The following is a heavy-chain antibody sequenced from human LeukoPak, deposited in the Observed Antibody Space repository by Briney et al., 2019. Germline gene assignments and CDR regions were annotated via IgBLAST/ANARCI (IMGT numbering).Heavy chain of an antibody. Sequence: ASVEVSCKASGGTFSSYAISWVRQAPGQGLEWMGGIIPIFGTANYAQKFQGRVTITADESTSTAYMELSSLRSEDTAVYYCASSITIFGVVTTTGGFDYWGQGTLVTVSS. CDR3: ASSITIFGVVTTTGGFDY. J-gene: IGHJ4*02. CDR2: IIPIFGTA. D-gene: IGHD3-3*01. V-gene: IGHV1-69*13. CDR1: GGTFSSYA.